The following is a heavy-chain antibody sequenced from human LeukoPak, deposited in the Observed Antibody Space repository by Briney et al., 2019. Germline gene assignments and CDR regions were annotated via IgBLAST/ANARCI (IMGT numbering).Heavy chain of an antibody. CDR1: GFTFSSYA. V-gene: IGHV3-23*01. CDR2: ISGSGGST. D-gene: IGHD1-26*01. CDR3: ARAPGGSWESFDY. J-gene: IGHJ4*02. Sequence: GGSLRLSCAASGFTFSSYAMSWVRQAPGKGLEWVSAISGSGGSTYYADSVKGRFTISRDNSKNTLYLQMNSLRAEDTAVYYCARAPGGSWESFDYWGQGTLVTVSS.